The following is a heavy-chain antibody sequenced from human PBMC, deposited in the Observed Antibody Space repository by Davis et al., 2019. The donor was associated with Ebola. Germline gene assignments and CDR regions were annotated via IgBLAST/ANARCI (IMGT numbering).Heavy chain of an antibody. Sequence: GESLKISCAASGFTVSSNYMSWVRQAPGKGLEWVSTISGTGDSTDYVDSVKGRFTISRDNSKNTLYLQMNSLRADDTAIYYCSKRIKAGAGAPSDYWGQGTLVTVSS. CDR1: GFTVSSNY. D-gene: IGHD6-13*01. V-gene: IGHV3-23*01. CDR2: ISGTGDST. CDR3: SKRIKAGAGAPSDY. J-gene: IGHJ4*02.